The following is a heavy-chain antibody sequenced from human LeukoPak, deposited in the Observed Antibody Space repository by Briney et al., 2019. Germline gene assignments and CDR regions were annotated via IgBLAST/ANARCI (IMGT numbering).Heavy chain of an antibody. CDR2: ISGSGGDT. Sequence: GGSLRLSCAASGFTFTDSYMTWVRQAPGKWLEWLSYISGSGGDTNYADSVRGRLTISRDNAKNSLYLQMNSLRVEDTAVYYCARDPRTVRIWGQGTLVTVSS. CDR3: ARDPRTVRI. D-gene: IGHD1-1*01. V-gene: IGHV3-11*06. CDR1: GFTFTDSY. J-gene: IGHJ4*02.